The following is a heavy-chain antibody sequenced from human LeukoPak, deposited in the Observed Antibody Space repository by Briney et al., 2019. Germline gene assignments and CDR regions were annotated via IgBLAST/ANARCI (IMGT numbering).Heavy chain of an antibody. V-gene: IGHV1-18*01. J-gene: IGHJ5*02. CDR1: GYTFTSYG. Sequence: ASVKVSCKASGYTFTSYGISWVRQAPGQGLEWMGWISTYNGNTNYAQKLQGRVTMTTDTSTSTAYMELRSLRSDDTAVYYCARVVRYYGSGSKGRFNWFDPWGQGTLVTVSS. CDR2: ISTYNGNT. D-gene: IGHD3-10*01. CDR3: ARVVRYYGSGSKGRFNWFDP.